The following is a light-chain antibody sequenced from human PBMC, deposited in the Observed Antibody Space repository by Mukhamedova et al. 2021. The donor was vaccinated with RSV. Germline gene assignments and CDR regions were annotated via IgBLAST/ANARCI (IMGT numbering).Light chain of an antibody. J-gene: IGKJ1*01. CDR2: VTS. Sequence: WYQCRVHGKAPQLLIYVTSNLQSGVPSRFSGSGSGTEFTLTISGLQPDDFATYYCQQSFSSPPTFGRGTKVEVK. CDR3: QQSFSSPPT. V-gene: IGKV1-39*01.